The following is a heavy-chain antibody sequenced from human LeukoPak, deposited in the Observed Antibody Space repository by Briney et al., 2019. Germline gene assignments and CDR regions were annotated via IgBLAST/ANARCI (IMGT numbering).Heavy chain of an antibody. Sequence: GASVKVSCKASGYTFTSYAMHWVRQAPGQRLEWMGWINAGNGSTKYSQKFQGRVTITRDTSASTAYMELSSLRSEDTAVYYCARVVRAGLDYWGQGTLVTVSS. J-gene: IGHJ4*02. CDR2: INAGNGST. V-gene: IGHV1-3*01. CDR1: GYTFTSYA. CDR3: ARVVRAGLDY.